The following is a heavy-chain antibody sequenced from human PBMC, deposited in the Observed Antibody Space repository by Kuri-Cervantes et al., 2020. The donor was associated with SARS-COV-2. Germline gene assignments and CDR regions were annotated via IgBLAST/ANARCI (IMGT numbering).Heavy chain of an antibody. Sequence: ASVKVSCKASGYTFTDFSIYWVRQVPGQRLEWVGWINPNSGGTNFAQNFQDRVSLTRDTSINTAFMELSTLRSDDTAIYYCARSVPTSTSNSWHPWGPGTLVTVSS. CDR2: INPNSGGT. J-gene: IGHJ5*02. D-gene: IGHD2/OR15-2a*01. CDR3: ARSVPTSTSNSWHP. CDR1: GYTFTDFS. V-gene: IGHV1-2*02.